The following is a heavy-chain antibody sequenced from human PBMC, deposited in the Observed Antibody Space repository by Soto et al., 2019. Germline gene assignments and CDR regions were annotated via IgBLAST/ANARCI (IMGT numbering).Heavy chain of an antibody. Sequence: QVQLVQSGTEVKKPGASVKVSCKASGYTFTNYXXXWVRQAPGQGLEWMGWISAHNGNTYYVQKXXXXXXXXXXXXXXXXXXXXXXXXXXXXXXXXXXXXXXXXXDXXGQXTLVTIXP. J-gene: IGHJ5*02. CDR3: XXXXXXXXDX. V-gene: IGHV1-18*01. CDR2: ISAHNGNT. CDR1: GYTFTNYX.